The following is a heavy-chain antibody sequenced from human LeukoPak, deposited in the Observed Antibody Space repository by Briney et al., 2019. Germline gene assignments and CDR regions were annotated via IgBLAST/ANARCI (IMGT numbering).Heavy chain of an antibody. CDR3: AKDTGAGRDTAMGDY. D-gene: IGHD5-18*01. Sequence: GGSLRLSCAASGSTFSSYGMHWVRQAPGKGLEWVAVISYDGSNKYYADSVKGRFTISRDNSKNTLYLQMNSLRAEDTAVYYCAKDTGAGRDTAMGDYWGQGTLVTVSS. CDR2: ISYDGSNK. V-gene: IGHV3-30*18. J-gene: IGHJ4*02. CDR1: GSTFSSYG.